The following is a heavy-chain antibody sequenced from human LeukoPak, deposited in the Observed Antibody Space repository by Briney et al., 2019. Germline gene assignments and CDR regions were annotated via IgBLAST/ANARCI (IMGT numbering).Heavy chain of an antibody. V-gene: IGHV4-38-2*02. Sequence: SETLSLTCTVSGYSISSGYYWGWIRPPPGKRLEWIGSIYHSGSTYYNPSLKSRVTISVDTSKNQFSLKLSSVTAADTAVYYCARVEEGYGSGRRENYYYYYMDVWGKGTTVTISS. CDR3: ARVEEGYGSGRRENYYYYYMDV. CDR2: IYHSGST. D-gene: IGHD3-10*01. CDR1: GYSISSGYY. J-gene: IGHJ6*03.